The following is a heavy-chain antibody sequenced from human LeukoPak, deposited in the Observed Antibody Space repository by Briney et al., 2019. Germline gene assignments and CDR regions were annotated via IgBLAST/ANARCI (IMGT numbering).Heavy chain of an antibody. CDR1: GDSISSYY. V-gene: IGHV4-59*01. CDR2: IFYSGNT. CDR3: ARVPSCGGDCYLDY. Sequence: PSETLSLTCTVSGDSISSYYWSWIRQPPGKGLEWVGYIFYSGNTNYNPSLKSRVTISVDTSKNQISLKLSSVTAADTAVYYCARVPSCGGDCYLDYWGQGTLVTVSS. J-gene: IGHJ4*02. D-gene: IGHD2-21*02.